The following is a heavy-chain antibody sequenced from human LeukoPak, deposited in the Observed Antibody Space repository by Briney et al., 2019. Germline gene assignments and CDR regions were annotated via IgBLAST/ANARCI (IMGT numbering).Heavy chain of an antibody. CDR1: GFTFSSYS. CDR3: ARVGATLAFDI. V-gene: IGHV3-21*01. CDR2: ISSSSSYI. Sequence: PGGSLRLSCAALGFTFSSYSMNWVRQAPGKGLEWVSSISSSSSYIYYADSVKGRFTISRDNAKNSLYLQMNSLRAEDTAVYYCARVGATLAFDIWGQGTMVTVSS. D-gene: IGHD1-26*01. J-gene: IGHJ3*02.